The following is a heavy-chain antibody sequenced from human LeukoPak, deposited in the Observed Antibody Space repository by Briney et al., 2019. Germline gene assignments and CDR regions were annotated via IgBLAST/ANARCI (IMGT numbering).Heavy chain of an antibody. Sequence: GGSLRLSCAASGFAFNNYGMSWVRQAPGKGLEWVAVIWYDGSKDYHADSVSGRFTISRDNSKNTLYLQMNSLRAEDTAVYYCVRERGPPTLVRGIISQNLLAKFDYWGQGTLVTVSS. J-gene: IGHJ4*02. CDR3: VRERGPPTLVRGIISQNLLAKFDY. CDR2: IWYDGSKD. V-gene: IGHV3-33*01. D-gene: IGHD3-10*01. CDR1: GFAFNNYG.